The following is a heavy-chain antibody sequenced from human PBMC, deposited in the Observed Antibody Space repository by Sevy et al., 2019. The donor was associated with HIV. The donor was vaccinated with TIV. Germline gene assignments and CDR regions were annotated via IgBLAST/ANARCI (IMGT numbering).Heavy chain of an antibody. D-gene: IGHD3-22*01. CDR3: ATDDRDNSGYHFTY. J-gene: IGHJ4*02. CDR1: GFTFSNFA. CDR2: TSYDGSSN. V-gene: IGHV3-30-3*01. Sequence: GGSLRLSCAASGFTFSNFAMHWVRQAPGKGLEWVAITSYDGSSNYYADSVTGRFTISRDNSKHTLYLQMNSLIVEDTAVYYCATDDRDNSGYHFTYWGQGTLVTVSS.